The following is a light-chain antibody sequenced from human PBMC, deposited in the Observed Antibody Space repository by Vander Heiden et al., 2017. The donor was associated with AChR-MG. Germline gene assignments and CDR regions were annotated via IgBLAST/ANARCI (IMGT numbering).Light chain of an antibody. V-gene: IGKV3-11*01. CDR1: QSVSSY. CDR2: DAS. CDR3: QQRSNGPPFT. Sequence: EIVLTQSPATLSLSPGERATLSCRASQSVSSYLAWYQQKPGQAPRLLSYDASNRATGIPARFSGSGSGTDFTLTISSLEPEDFAVYYCQQRSNGPPFTFGPGTKVDIK. J-gene: IGKJ3*01.